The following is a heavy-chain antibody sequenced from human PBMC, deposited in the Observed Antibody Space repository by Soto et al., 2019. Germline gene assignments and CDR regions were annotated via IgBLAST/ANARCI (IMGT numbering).Heavy chain of an antibody. CDR3: AREVYYSGSGAVLDS. CDR1: GGTFSSYT. Sequence: VQLVQSGAEVKKPGSSVKVSCKAPGGTFSSYTISWVRQAPGQGLEWMGRIIPILGIANYAQKFQGRVTITADKSTSTAYMARSSLRSEDTAVYYCAREVYYSGSGAVLDSWGQGTLVTVSS. J-gene: IGHJ4*02. V-gene: IGHV1-69*08. CDR2: IIPILGIA. D-gene: IGHD3-10*01.